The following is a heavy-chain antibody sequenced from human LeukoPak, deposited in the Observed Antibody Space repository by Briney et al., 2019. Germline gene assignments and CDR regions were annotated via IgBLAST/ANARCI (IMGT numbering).Heavy chain of an antibody. Sequence: GASVKVSCKASGYTFTSYDINWVRQAPGQGLEWMGWMNPNSGNTGYAQKFQGRVTITRNTSISTAYMELSSLRSEDTAVYYCARARRCSSTSCYNAGHYYYYMDVWGKGTTVTVSS. D-gene: IGHD2-2*02. CDR1: GYTFTSYD. CDR2: MNPNSGNT. J-gene: IGHJ6*03. V-gene: IGHV1-8*03. CDR3: ARARRCSSTSCYNAGHYYYYMDV.